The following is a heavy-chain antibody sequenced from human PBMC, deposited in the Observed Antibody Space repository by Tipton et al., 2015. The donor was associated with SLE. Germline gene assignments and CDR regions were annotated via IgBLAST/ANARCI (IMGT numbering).Heavy chain of an antibody. D-gene: IGHD3-9*01. CDR2: ISAYNGNT. V-gene: IGHV1-18*01. CDR3: ARGRGFTIFWGIDCYYGMDV. Sequence: QSGPEVKKPGASVKVSCKASGYTFTSYGIGWVRQAPGQGLEWMGWISAYNGNTNYAQKLQGRVTMTTDTSTSTAYMELRSLGSDDTAVYYCARGRGFTIFWGIDCYYGMDVWGQGTTVTVSS. J-gene: IGHJ6*02. CDR1: GYTFTSYG.